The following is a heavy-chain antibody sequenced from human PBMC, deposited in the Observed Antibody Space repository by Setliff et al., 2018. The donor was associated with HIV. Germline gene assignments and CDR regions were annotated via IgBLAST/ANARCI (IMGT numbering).Heavy chain of an antibody. CDR3: ARPQYYYGSGAFDI. CDR2: INTDGSST. D-gene: IGHD3-10*01. CDR1: GFTFSSYW. Sequence: GGSLRLSCAASGFTFSSYWMHWVRHAPGKGLVWVSRINTDGSSTSYADSVKGRFTISRDNAKNTLYLQMNSLRAEDTAVYYCARPQYYYGSGAFDIWGQGTMVTVSS. V-gene: IGHV3-74*01. J-gene: IGHJ3*02.